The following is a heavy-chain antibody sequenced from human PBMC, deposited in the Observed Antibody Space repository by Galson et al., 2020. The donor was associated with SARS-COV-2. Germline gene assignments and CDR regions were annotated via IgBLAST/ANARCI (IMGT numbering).Heavy chain of an antibody. CDR1: GFPLTFYA. D-gene: IGHD3-22*01. J-gene: IGHJ4*02. CDR3: AKEGWKDYYYDSSDFYGLFDS. CDR2: ISGRSEST. Sequence: GESLKISCAASGFPLTFYAINWVRQAPGRGLEWVSGISGRSESTFYADSVKGRFSISRDNSKNTVSLQMNSLRIEDTAVYYCAKEGWKDYYYDSSDFYGLFDSWGQGTLVTVSS. V-gene: IGHV3-23*01.